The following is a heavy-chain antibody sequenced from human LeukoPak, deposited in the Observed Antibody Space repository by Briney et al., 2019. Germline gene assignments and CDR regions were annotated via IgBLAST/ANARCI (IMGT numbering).Heavy chain of an antibody. CDR1: GGTFSSYA. V-gene: IGHV1-69*13. CDR2: IIPIFGTA. CDR3: AREEGRGSGSYVYGMDV. D-gene: IGHD3-10*01. Sequence: SVKVSCKASGGTFSSYAISWVRQAPGQGLEWMGGIIPIFGTANYAQKFQGRVTITADESTSTAYMELSSLRSEDTAAYYCAREEGRGSGSYVYGMDVWGQGTTVTVSS. J-gene: IGHJ6*02.